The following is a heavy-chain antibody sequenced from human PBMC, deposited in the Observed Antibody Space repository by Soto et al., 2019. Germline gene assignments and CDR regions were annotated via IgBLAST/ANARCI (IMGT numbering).Heavy chain of an antibody. CDR3: AKSRRYNWNYGWGGMDV. CDR1: GFTFSSYG. Sequence: PGGSLRLSCAASGFTFSSYGMHWVRQAPGKGLEWVAVISYDGSNKYYADSVKGRFTISRDNSKNTLYLQMNSLRAEDTAVYYCAKSRRYNWNYGWGGMDVWGQGTTVTVSS. CDR2: ISYDGSNK. D-gene: IGHD1-7*01. J-gene: IGHJ6*02. V-gene: IGHV3-30*18.